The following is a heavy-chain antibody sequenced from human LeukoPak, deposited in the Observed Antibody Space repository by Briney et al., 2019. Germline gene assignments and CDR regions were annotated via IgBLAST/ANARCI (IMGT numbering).Heavy chain of an antibody. CDR1: GFPFSSHG. V-gene: IGHV3-23*01. CDR3: AKSQRGYYPRRTYYYYMDV. D-gene: IGHD1-26*01. CDR2: IIGGGGST. J-gene: IGHJ6*03. Sequence: GGSLRLSCAASGFPFSSHGMSWVRQAPGKGLEWVSGIIGGGGSTYYADSVKGRFTISGDNSRNTLFLQMNSLRAEDTAVYYCAKSQRGYYPRRTYYYYMDVWGKGTTVTVSS.